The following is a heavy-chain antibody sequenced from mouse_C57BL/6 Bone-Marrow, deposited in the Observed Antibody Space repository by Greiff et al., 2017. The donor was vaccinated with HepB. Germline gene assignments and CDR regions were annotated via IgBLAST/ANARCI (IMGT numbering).Heavy chain of an antibody. Sequence: QVQLQQPGAELVKPGASVKMSCKASGYTFTSYWITWVKQRPGQGLEWIGDIYPGSGSTNYNEKFKGKATLTVDTSSSTAYMQLSSLTSEDSAVYYCARGYYDDGGFAYWGQGTLVTVSA. CDR1: GYTFTSYW. CDR2: IYPGSGST. D-gene: IGHD2-4*01. CDR3: ARGYYDDGGFAY. J-gene: IGHJ3*01. V-gene: IGHV1-55*01.